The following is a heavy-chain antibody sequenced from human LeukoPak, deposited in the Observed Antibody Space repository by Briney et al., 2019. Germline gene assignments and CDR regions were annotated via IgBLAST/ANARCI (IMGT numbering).Heavy chain of an antibody. V-gene: IGHV1-69*05. CDR1: GGTFSSYA. Sequence: SVKVSCKASGGTFSSYAISWVRQAPGQGLEWMGRLIPIFGTANYAQKFQGRVTITTDESTSTAYMELSSLRSEDTAVYYCARDSTIFGVDRYYYYYMDVWGKGTTVTVPS. D-gene: IGHD3-3*01. CDR2: LIPIFGTA. J-gene: IGHJ6*03. CDR3: ARDSTIFGVDRYYYYYMDV.